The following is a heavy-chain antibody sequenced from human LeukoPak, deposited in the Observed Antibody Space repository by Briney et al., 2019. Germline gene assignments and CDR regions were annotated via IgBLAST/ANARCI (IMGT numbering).Heavy chain of an antibody. Sequence: KPSETLSLTCTVSGGSIRSYHWSWIRQPAGKGLEWIGRIHTRGNTNYNPSLKSRVTMSVDTSKNQFSLKLSSATAADTAMYYCARQRGYYDSSGPNDYWGQGTLVTVSS. V-gene: IGHV4-4*07. CDR2: IHTRGNT. CDR1: GGSIRSYH. CDR3: ARQRGYYDSSGPNDY. D-gene: IGHD3-22*01. J-gene: IGHJ4*02.